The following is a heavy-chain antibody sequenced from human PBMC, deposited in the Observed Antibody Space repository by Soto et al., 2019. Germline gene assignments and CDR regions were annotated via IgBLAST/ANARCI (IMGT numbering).Heavy chain of an antibody. CDR3: ARAQFPRDAIDI. V-gene: IGHV1-46*01. CDR2: IYPSDGST. J-gene: IGHJ3*02. Sequence: GASVKVSCKASGYTFTSYYMHWVRQAPGQGLEWMGIIYPSDGSTTYAQNFQGRVTMTRDTSTSTVYMELSSLRSEDTAVYYCARAQFPRDAIDIWGQGTLVTVSS. CDR1: GYTFTSYY.